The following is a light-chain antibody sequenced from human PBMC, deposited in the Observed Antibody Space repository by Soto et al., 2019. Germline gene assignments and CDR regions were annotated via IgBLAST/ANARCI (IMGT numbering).Light chain of an antibody. V-gene: IGLV2-8*01. CDR3: SSYAGSKGV. CDR1: SSDVGGYNY. CDR2: EVS. Sequence: QSALTQPPSASGSPGQSVTISCTGTSSDVGGYNYVSWYQQHPGKAPKLMIYEVSKRPSGVPDRFSGSKSGNTASLTVSGLQAEDEADYYCSSYAGSKGVFGRGTKLIVL. J-gene: IGLJ3*02.